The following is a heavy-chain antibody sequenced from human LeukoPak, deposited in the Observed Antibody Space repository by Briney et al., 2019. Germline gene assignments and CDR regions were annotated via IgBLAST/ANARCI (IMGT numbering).Heavy chain of an antibody. D-gene: IGHD3-10*01. Sequence: GESLKISCKGSGYSFTSYWIGWVRQMPGKGLEWMGIIYPGDSDTRYSPSFQGQVTISADKSISTAYLRWSSLKASDTAMYYCARHTYYYGSGSFNWFDPWGQGTLVTVSS. CDR1: GYSFTSYW. J-gene: IGHJ5*02. CDR2: IYPGDSDT. CDR3: ARHTYYYGSGSFNWFDP. V-gene: IGHV5-51*01.